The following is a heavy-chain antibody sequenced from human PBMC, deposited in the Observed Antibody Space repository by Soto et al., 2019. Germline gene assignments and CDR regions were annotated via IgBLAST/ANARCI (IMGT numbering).Heavy chain of an antibody. CDR3: ARDHYYGSGSYYRKGYAFDI. D-gene: IGHD3-10*01. J-gene: IGHJ3*02. CDR1: GYTFTSYG. Sequence: ASVKVSCKASGYTFTSYGISWVRQAPGQGLEWMGWISAYNGNTNYAQKLQGRVTMTTDTSTSTAYMELRSLGSDDTAVYYCARDHYYGSGSYYRKGYAFDIWGQGTMVTVSS. CDR2: ISAYNGNT. V-gene: IGHV1-18*01.